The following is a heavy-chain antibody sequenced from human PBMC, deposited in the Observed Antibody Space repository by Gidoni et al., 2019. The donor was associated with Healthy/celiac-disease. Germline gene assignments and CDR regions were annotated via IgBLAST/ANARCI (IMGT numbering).Heavy chain of an antibody. CDR3: AKSGRDGYNYYFDY. D-gene: IGHD5-12*01. CDR2: ISYDGSNK. J-gene: IGHJ4*02. CDR1: GFTFSSYG. Sequence: QVQLVESGGGVVQPGRSLRLSCAASGFTFSSYGMHWVRQAPGKGLEWVAVISYDGSNKYYADSVKGRFTISRDNSKNTLYLQMNSLRAEDTAVYYCAKSGRDGYNYYFDYWGQGTLVTVSS. V-gene: IGHV3-30*18.